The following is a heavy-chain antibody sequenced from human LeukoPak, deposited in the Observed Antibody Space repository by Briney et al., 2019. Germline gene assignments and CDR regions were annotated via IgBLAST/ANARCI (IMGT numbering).Heavy chain of an antibody. V-gene: IGHV1-8*01. D-gene: IGHD6-19*01. CDR2: MNPNSGNK. CDR3: ARGPQWRGDYYYMDV. Sequence: ASVKVSCKASAYNFTNFDINWVRQATAQGLEWMGWMNPNSGNKGYAQKFQGRVTMTMNTSITTAYMELSSLRSEDTAVYYCARGPQWRGDYYYMDVWGRGTTVTVSS. CDR1: AYNFTNFD. J-gene: IGHJ6*03.